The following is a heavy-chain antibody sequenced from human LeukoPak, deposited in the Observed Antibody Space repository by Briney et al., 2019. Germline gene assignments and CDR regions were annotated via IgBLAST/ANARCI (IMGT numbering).Heavy chain of an antibody. CDR1: GYTFTASY. Sequence: GASVTVSCKASGYTFTASYMHWVRQAPGQGLEWVGRINPNSGVTDYAQKFQGRVTMTRDTAITTAYMELTSLRSDDTAVYYCASGTTERIDYWGQGTLITVSS. V-gene: IGHV1-2*06. D-gene: IGHD1/OR15-1a*01. CDR2: INPNSGVT. J-gene: IGHJ4*02. CDR3: ASGTTERIDY.